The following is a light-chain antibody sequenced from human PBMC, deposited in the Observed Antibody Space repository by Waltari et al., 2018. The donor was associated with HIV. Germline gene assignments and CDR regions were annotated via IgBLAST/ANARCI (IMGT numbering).Light chain of an antibody. CDR1: NSNLGNNF. J-gene: IGLJ1*01. CDR2: DKE. Sequence: QSILTQPPSVSAAPGQKVTISCSGDNSNLGNNFVSWYQQVPGRAPRLLIYDKETTPSGIPDRFSASKAGVSATLGIAGLQIVDEADYYCGTWDSSLSLYVFGPGTTVAVL. CDR3: GTWDSSLSLYV. V-gene: IGLV1-51*01.